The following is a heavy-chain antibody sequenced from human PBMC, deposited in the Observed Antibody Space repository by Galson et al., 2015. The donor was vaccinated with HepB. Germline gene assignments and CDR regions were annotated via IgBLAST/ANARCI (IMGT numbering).Heavy chain of an antibody. V-gene: IGHV1-46*01. CDR1: GYTFTSYY. Sequence: SVKVSCKASGYTFTSYYMHWVRQAPGQGLEWMGIINPSGGSTSYAQRFQGRVTMTRDTSTSTVYMELSSLRSEDTAVYYCARHSGLGGYFDLWGRGTLVTVSS. CDR3: ARHSGLGGYFDL. J-gene: IGHJ2*01. D-gene: IGHD3-10*01. CDR2: INPSGGST.